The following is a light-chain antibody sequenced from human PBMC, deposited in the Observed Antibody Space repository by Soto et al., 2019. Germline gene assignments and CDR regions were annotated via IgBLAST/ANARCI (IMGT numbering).Light chain of an antibody. CDR2: AAS. V-gene: IGKV1-6*01. Sequence: AIQLTQSPSSLSASVGDRVTITCRASEAIRSALGWYQQKPGKVPKLLIYAASILQSGVPSRFSGSGSGTDFTLTISSLQPEDFATYYCLQYHNWPPITFGQGTRLEIK. CDR3: LQYHNWPPIT. CDR1: EAIRSA. J-gene: IGKJ5*01.